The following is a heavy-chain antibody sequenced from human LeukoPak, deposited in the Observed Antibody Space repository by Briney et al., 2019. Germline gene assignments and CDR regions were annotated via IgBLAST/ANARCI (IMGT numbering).Heavy chain of an antibody. CDR3: AKDIISRRSGFDY. J-gene: IGHJ4*02. D-gene: IGHD6-19*01. CDR1: GFTFSSYA. CDR2: ISYDGSNK. V-gene: IGHV3-30*04. Sequence: GGSLRLSCAASGFTFSSYAMHWVRQAPGKGLEWVAVISYDGSNKYYADSVKGRFTISRDNSKNTLYLQMNSLRAEDTAVYYCAKDIISRRSGFDYWGQGTLVTVSS.